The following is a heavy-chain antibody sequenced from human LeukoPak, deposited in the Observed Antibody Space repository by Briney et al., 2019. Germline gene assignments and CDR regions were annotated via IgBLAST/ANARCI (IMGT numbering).Heavy chain of an antibody. CDR3: ARETYYDFWSGYRGFDY. D-gene: IGHD3-3*01. Sequence: ASETLSLTCAVSGYSISSGYYWGWIRQPPGKGLEWIGSIYHSGSTYYNPSLKSRVSISVDTSKNQFSLKLSSVTAADTAVYYCARETYYDFWSGYRGFDYWGQGTLVTVSS. V-gene: IGHV4-38-2*02. J-gene: IGHJ4*02. CDR1: GYSISSGYY. CDR2: IYHSGST.